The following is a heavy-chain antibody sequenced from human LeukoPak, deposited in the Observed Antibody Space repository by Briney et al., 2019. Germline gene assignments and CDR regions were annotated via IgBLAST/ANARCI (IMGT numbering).Heavy chain of an antibody. V-gene: IGHV3-53*01. CDR3: AKDGSMPWGYYMDV. D-gene: IGHD2/OR15-2a*01. CDR2: MYSGAGT. J-gene: IGHJ6*03. CDR1: GFTVSSNY. Sequence: PGGSLRLSCAASGFTVSSNYMNWVRQAPGKGLEWVSIMYSGAGTNYADSVKGRFTISRDNSKNTLYLQMNSLRAEGTAVYYCAKDGSMPWGYYMDVWGKGTTVTISS.